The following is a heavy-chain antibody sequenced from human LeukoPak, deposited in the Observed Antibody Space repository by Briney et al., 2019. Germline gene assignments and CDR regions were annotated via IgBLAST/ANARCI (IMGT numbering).Heavy chain of an antibody. V-gene: IGHV1-2*06. CDR1: GYTFTGYY. CDR3: ARVPPDFWSGSDMDV. Sequence: ASVKVSCKASGYTFTGYYMHWVRQAPGQGLEWMGRINPNSGGTNYAQKFQGRVTITADESTSTAYMELSSLRSEDTAVYYCARVPPDFWSGSDMDVWGKGTTVTVSS. D-gene: IGHD3-3*01. J-gene: IGHJ6*03. CDR2: INPNSGGT.